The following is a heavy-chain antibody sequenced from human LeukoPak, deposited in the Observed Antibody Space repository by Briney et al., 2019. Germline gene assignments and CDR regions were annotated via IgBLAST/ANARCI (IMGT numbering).Heavy chain of an antibody. CDR1: GYIFSDYY. J-gene: IGHJ4*02. V-gene: IGHV1-2*02. Sequence: GASVKVSCKASGYIFSDYYMHWVRQAPGQGLEWMGWIKPDSGGTNYEQKFQGRVIMTLDTSISTAYMELTRLTSDDTAVYYCARAPLGLPFDYWGQGGLVTVSS. CDR2: IKPDSGGT. CDR3: ARAPLGLPFDY.